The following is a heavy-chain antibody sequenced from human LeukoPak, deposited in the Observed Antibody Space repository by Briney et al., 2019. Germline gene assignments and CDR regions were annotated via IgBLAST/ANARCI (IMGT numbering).Heavy chain of an antibody. D-gene: IGHD3-10*01. J-gene: IGHJ5*02. CDR3: EIYLTLLRGVTNWSDP. V-gene: IGHV1-69-2*01. CDR1: GYTFTDYY. CDR2: VDPEDGET. Sequence: ASVKISCKVSGYTFTDYYMHWVQQAPGKGLEWMGLVDPEDGETIYAEKFQGRVTITADTSTDTAYMELSSLRSEDTAVYYCEIYLTLLRGVTNWSDPLGQGTLVTVSS.